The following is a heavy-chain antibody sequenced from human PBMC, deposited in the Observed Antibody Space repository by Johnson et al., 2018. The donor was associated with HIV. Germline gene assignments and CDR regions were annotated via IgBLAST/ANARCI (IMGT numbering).Heavy chain of an antibody. V-gene: IGHV3-53*01. CDR3: AGSLIAAADAFDI. Sequence: VQLVESGGGLIQPGGSLRLSCAASGFTVSSNYMSWVRQAPGKGLEWVSVIYSGGSTYYADSVTGRFTISRDNSKNTLYLQMNSLRAEDKAVYYCAGSLIAAADAFDIWGQGKMVTVSS. J-gene: IGHJ3*02. CDR1: GFTVSSNY. D-gene: IGHD6-13*01. CDR2: IYSGGST.